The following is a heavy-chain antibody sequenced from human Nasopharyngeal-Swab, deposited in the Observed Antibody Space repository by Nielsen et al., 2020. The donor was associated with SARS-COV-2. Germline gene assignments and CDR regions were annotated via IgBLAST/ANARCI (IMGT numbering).Heavy chain of an antibody. J-gene: IGHJ4*02. V-gene: IGHV3-23*01. Sequence: GESLKISCAASGFTFSSYAMSWVRQAPGKGLELVSAISGSGGSTYYADSVKGRFTISRDNSKNTLYLQMNSLRAEDTAVYYCATRGYSYGSVDYWGQGTLVTVAS. D-gene: IGHD5-18*01. CDR3: ATRGYSYGSVDY. CDR1: GFTFSSYA. CDR2: ISGSGGST.